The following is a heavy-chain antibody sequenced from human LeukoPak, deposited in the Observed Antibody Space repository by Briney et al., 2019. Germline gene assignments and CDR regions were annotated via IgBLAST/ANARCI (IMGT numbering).Heavy chain of an antibody. V-gene: IGHV1-2*04. CDR3: ALHGIFGVVIFDY. CDR1: GGTFSSYA. D-gene: IGHD3-3*01. CDR2: INPNSGGT. J-gene: IGHJ4*02. Sequence: ASVKVSCKASGGTFSSYAISWVRQAPGQGLEWMGWINPNSGGTNYAQKFQGWVTMTRDASISTAYMELSRLRSDDTAVYYCALHGIFGVVIFDYWGQGTLVTVSS.